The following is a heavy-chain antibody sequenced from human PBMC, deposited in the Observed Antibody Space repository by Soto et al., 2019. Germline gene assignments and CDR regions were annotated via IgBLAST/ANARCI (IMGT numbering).Heavy chain of an antibody. CDR1: GFTFSSYA. Sequence: GGSLRLSCAASGFTFSSYAMSWVRQAPGKGLEWVSAISGSGGSTYYADSVKGRFTISRDNSKNTLYLQMNSLRAEDTAVYYCAISGRVAGSYYYYYGMDVWGQGTTVTVSS. CDR2: ISGSGGST. CDR3: AISGRVAGSYYYYYGMDV. V-gene: IGHV3-23*01. J-gene: IGHJ6*02. D-gene: IGHD6-19*01.